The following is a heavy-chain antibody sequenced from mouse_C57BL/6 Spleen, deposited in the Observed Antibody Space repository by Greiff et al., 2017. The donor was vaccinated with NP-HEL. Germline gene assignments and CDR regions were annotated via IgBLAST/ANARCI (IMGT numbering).Heavy chain of an antibody. CDR3: ARNPNWDYFDY. CDR1: GYAFSSSW. Sequence: QVQLKQSGPELVKPGASVKISCKASGYAFSSSWMNWVKQRPGKGLEWIGRIYPGDGDTNYNGKFKGKATLTADKSSSTAYMQLSSLTSEDSAVYFCARNPNWDYFDYWGQGTTLTVSS. D-gene: IGHD4-1*01. J-gene: IGHJ2*01. CDR2: IYPGDGDT. V-gene: IGHV1-82*01.